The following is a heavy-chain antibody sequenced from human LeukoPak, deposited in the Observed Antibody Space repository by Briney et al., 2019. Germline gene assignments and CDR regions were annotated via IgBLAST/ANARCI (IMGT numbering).Heavy chain of an antibody. Sequence: ASVKVSYKASGYTFTGYYMHWVLQAPGQGLEWMGWINPNSGGTNYAQKFQGRVTITRDTSISTAYMELSRLRSDDTALYYCARAAVATGYFYYGGQGNLLSV. CDR3: ARAAVATGYFYY. J-gene: IGHJ4*02. V-gene: IGHV1-2*02. D-gene: IGHD5-12*01. CDR2: INPNSGGT. CDR1: GYTFTGYY.